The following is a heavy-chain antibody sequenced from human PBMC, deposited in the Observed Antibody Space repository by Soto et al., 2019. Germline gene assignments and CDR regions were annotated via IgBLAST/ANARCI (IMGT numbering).Heavy chain of an antibody. V-gene: IGHV3-9*01. CDR3: AKSFLAIRHRSQYMDV. Sequence: EVQLVESGGGLVQPGRSLRLSCAASGFIFADYAMHWVRQTPGKGLEWVSGITWNGVAMGYGESVKGRFTISRDDAKKSVYLPMNRLRPEDTALYDGAKSFLAIRHRSQYMDVWGKGTTVTVSS. J-gene: IGHJ6*03. CDR1: GFIFADYA. CDR2: ITWNGVAM.